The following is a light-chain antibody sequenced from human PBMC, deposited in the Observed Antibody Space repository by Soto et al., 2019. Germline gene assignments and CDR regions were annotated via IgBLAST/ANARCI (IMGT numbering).Light chain of an antibody. CDR3: QQTYSTPLT. Sequence: DIQMTQSPSSLSASVGDRVTITCRASESISSYLNWFQQKPGKAPELLIYAASSLHTGVPSRFNGSGSETDFTLTISSLQPGDFATYYCQQTYSTPLTFGGGTKV. CDR1: ESISSY. CDR2: AAS. J-gene: IGKJ4*01. V-gene: IGKV1-39*01.